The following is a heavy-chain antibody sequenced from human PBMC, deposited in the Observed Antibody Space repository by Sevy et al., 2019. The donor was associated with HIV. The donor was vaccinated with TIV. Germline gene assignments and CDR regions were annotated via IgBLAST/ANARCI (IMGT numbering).Heavy chain of an antibody. D-gene: IGHD3-22*01. V-gene: IGHV4-31*03. CDR1: GDSISSGDYY. CDR2: IYHSGRT. J-gene: IGHJ4*02. CDR3: ARAAGKIYYDNSGYLGGYDY. Sequence: SETLSLTCTVSGDSISSGDYYWNWIRQHPGKGLEWIGYIYHSGRTYHNPSLKSRVTISVDTSKNHFSLKRSSVTAADTAVYYCARAAGKIYYDNSGYLGGYDYWGQGTLVTVSS.